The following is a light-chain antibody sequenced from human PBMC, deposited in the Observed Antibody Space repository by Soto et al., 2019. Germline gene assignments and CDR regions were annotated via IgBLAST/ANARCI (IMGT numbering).Light chain of an antibody. CDR1: QSVSSN. CDR3: QQYGGSPIT. V-gene: IGKV3-20*01. Sequence: EIVMTQSPATLSVSPGERATLSCRASQSVSSNLAWYQHKPGQAPRLLMSGASNRASGVPVRFSGSGSGTDFTLTITRLEPEDFALYYCQQYGGSPITFGLGTRLEI. J-gene: IGKJ5*01. CDR2: GAS.